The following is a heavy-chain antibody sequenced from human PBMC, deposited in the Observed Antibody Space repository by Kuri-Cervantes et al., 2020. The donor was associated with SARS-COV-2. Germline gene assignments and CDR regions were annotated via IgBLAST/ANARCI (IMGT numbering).Heavy chain of an antibody. Sequence: ASVKVSCKASGYTFTGYYMRWVRQAPGQGLEWMGWINPNSGGTNYAQKFQGRVTMTRDTSISTAYMELSRLRSDDTAVYYCARVRYIVGATETYYFDYWGQGTLVTVSS. CDR1: GYTFTGYY. V-gene: IGHV1-2*02. J-gene: IGHJ4*02. D-gene: IGHD1-26*01. CDR3: ARVRYIVGATETYYFDY. CDR2: INPNSGGT.